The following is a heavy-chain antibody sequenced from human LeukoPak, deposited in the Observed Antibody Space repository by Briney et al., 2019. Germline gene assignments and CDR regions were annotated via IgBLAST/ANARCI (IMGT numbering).Heavy chain of an antibody. Sequence: PSQTLSLTCTVSGGPISSGSYYWRWHRQPAGTGREWVGRIYTSGSTNYNPSLKRRVTISVDTSKNQFSLKLSSVTAADTAVYYCARAAGYCSSTSCYGNYNWFDPWGQGTLVTVSS. CDR1: GGPISSGSYY. CDR3: ARAAGYCSSTSCYGNYNWFDP. D-gene: IGHD2-2*01. J-gene: IGHJ5*02. CDR2: IYTSGST. V-gene: IGHV4-61*02.